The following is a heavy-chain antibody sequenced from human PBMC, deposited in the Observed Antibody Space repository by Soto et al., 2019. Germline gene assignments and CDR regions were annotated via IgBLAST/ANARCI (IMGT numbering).Heavy chain of an antibody. CDR2: ISYDGSNK. CDR1: GFTFSSYG. V-gene: IGHV3-30*18. D-gene: IGHD6-13*01. J-gene: IGHJ4*02. Sequence: GGSLRLSCAASGFTFSSYGMHWVRQAPGKGLEWVAVISYDGSNKYYADSVKGRFTISRDNSKNTLYLQMNSLRAEDTAVYYCAKDPSSTGHKRFDYWGQGTLVTVSS. CDR3: AKDPSSTGHKRFDY.